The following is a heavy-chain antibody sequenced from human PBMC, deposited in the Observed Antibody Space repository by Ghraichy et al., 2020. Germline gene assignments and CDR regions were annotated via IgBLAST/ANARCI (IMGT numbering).Heavy chain of an antibody. CDR3: ARDRGEYTWNDWGGFDY. D-gene: IGHD1-1*01. Sequence: LSLTCAASGFTFSSYAMHWVRQAPGKGLEWVAVISYDGTNKYYADSVKGRFTISRDNSKNTLYLQMNSLRAEDTAVYCCARDRGEYTWNDWGGFDYWGQGTLVTVSS. CDR1: GFTFSSYA. V-gene: IGHV3-30*04. CDR2: ISYDGTNK. J-gene: IGHJ4*02.